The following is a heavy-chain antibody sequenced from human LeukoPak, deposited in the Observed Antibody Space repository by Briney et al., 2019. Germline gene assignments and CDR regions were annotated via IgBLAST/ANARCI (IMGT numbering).Heavy chain of an antibody. J-gene: IGHJ4*02. Sequence: GGSLRLSCAASGFTFNTYAMHWVRQAPGKGLEWVAVISYDGSNKYYADSLKGRFTISRDNSKSTLYLQMNSLKPEDTAVYYCAKATGSGYDLGIYYFDYWGLGTLVTVSS. CDR1: GFTFNTYA. V-gene: IGHV3-30*04. CDR3: AKATGSGYDLGIYYFDY. CDR2: ISYDGSNK. D-gene: IGHD5-12*01.